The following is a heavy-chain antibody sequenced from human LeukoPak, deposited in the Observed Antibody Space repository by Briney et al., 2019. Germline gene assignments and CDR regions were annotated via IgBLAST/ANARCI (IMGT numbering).Heavy chain of an antibody. CDR2: IYYSGSN. V-gene: IGHV4-59*01. D-gene: IGHD4-17*01. CDR1: GGSISSYY. J-gene: IGHJ3*02. CDR3: AGTVLDAFDI. Sequence: SETLSLTCTVSGGSISSYYWSWLRQPPGKGLEGIGIIYYSGSNNYNPSLKSRVTISVDTSKNQFSLKLSSVTAADTAVCYCAGTVLDAFDIWGQGTMVTVSS.